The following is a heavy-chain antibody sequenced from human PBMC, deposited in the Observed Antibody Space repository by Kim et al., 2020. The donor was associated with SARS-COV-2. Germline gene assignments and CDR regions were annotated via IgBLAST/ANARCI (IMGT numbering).Heavy chain of an antibody. D-gene: IGHD5-18*01. CDR2: ISSDGGAT. CDR3: VNGDARGYSYDYNY. V-gene: IGHV3-64*03. CDR1: GFPFSNYA. Sequence: GGSLRLSCSASGFPFSNYAMHWVRQAPGSGLEYASAISSDGGATYYADPVKGRFSISRDNSKNTLYLQMSSLRTEDTAVYYCVNGDARGYSYDYNYWGQGTLVTVSS. J-gene: IGHJ4*02.